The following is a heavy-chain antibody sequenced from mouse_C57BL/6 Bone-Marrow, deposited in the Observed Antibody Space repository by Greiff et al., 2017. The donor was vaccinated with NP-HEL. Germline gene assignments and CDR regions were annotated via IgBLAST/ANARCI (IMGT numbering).Heavy chain of an antibody. D-gene: IGHD1-1*01. V-gene: IGHV1-80*01. Sequence: QVQLQQSGAELVKPGASVKISCKASGYAFSSYWMNWVKQRPGKGLEWIGQIYPGDGDTNYNGKFKGKATLTADKSSSTAYMQLSSLTSEDSAVYFCAREGYYYGSTLGYWGQGNTLTVSS. CDR3: AREGYYYGSTLGY. J-gene: IGHJ2*01. CDR1: GYAFSSYW. CDR2: IYPGDGDT.